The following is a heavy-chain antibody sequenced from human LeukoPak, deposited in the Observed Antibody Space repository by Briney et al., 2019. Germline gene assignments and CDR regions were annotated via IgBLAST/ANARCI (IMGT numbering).Heavy chain of an antibody. Sequence: SETLSLTCAVYGGSFSDYYWSWIRQPPGKGLEWIGEVNHSGSTNYNPSLRSRVTISVDTSKNQFSLKLSSVTAADTAVYYCAGGDVVVTAIHDAFDIWGQRTMVTVSS. V-gene: IGHV4-34*01. CDR3: AGGDVVVTAIHDAFDI. CDR1: GGSFSDYY. D-gene: IGHD2-21*02. CDR2: VNHSGST. J-gene: IGHJ3*02.